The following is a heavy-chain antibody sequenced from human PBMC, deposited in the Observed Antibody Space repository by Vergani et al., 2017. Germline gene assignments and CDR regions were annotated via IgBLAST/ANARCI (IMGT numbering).Heavy chain of an antibody. CDR3: ARDWRGRRTDYYYYDMDV. Sequence: QVQLVQSGAEVKKPGSSVKVSCKASGGTFSSYAISWVRQAPGQGLEWMGGIIPIFGTANYAQKFQGRVTITADESTSTAYMELSSLRSEDTAVYYCARDWRGRRTDYYYYDMDVWGKGTTVTVSS. V-gene: IGHV1-69*01. CDR2: IIPIFGTA. CDR1: GGTFSSYA. D-gene: IGHD3-3*01. J-gene: IGHJ6*03.